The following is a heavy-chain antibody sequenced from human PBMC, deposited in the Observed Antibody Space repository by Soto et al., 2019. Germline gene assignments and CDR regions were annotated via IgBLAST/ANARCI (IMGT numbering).Heavy chain of an antibody. J-gene: IGHJ5*02. D-gene: IGHD6-19*01. CDR3: ARDKFSSGWYGANWFDP. CDR2: IWYDGSNK. CDR1: GFTFSSYG. V-gene: IGHV3-33*01. Sequence: ESGGGVVQPGRSLRLSCAASGFTFSSYGMHWVRQAPGKGLEWVAVIWYDGSNKYYADSVKGRFTISRDNSKNTLYLQMNSLRAEDTAVYYCARDKFSSGWYGANWFDPWGQGTLVTVSS.